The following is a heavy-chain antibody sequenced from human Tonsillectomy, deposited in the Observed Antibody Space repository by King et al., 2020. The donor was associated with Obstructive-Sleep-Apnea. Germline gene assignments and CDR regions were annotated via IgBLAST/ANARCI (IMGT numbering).Heavy chain of an antibody. V-gene: IGHV4-34*01. J-gene: IGHJ4*02. D-gene: IGHD2-15*01. Sequence: VQLQQWGAGLLKPSETLSLTCAVYGGSFSGYYWSWIRQPPGKGLEWIGEINHSGSTNYNPSLTRRVTISVDKSKNQFSLNLSSVTAADTAVYYCARVLSGSAFDYWGQGTLVTVSS. CDR2: INHSGST. CDR3: ARVLSGSAFDY. CDR1: GGSFSGYY.